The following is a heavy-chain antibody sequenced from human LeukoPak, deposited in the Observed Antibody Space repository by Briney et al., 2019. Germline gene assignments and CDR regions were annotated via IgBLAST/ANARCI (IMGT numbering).Heavy chain of an antibody. V-gene: IGHV4-59*01. CDR2: IYYSGST. Sequence: SETLSLTCTVSGGSISRDYWSWIRQPPGKGLEWIGYIYYSGSTNYNPSLKSRVTIAVDTSKTQFSLKLSSVTAADTAVYYCARGRGYYDAFDIWGRGTMVTVSS. CDR3: ARGRGYYDAFDI. J-gene: IGHJ3*02. D-gene: IGHD3-22*01. CDR1: GGSISRDY.